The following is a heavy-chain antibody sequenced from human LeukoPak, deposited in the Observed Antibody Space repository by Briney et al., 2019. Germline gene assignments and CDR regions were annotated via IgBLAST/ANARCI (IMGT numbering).Heavy chain of an antibody. D-gene: IGHD5-24*01. CDR2: IIPIFGTA. V-gene: IGHV1-69*13. Sequence: ASVKVSCKASGGTFSSYAISWVRQAPGQGLEWMGGIIPIFGTANYAQKFQGRVTITADESTSTAYMELSSLRSEDTAVYYCARDSLNVEMATIGSTHAFDIWGQGTMVTVSS. J-gene: IGHJ3*02. CDR1: GGTFSSYA. CDR3: ARDSLNVEMATIGSTHAFDI.